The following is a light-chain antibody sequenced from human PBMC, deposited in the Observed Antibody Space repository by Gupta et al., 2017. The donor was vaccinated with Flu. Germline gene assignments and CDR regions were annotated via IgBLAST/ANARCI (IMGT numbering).Light chain of an antibody. J-gene: IGKJ1*01. CDR2: KAS. CDR1: QSINNW. Sequence: DIQMTQSPSTLSASEGDRVTITCRASQSINNWLAWYQQKPGKAPKLLIYKASNLESGVPLRFSGSGSGTEFTLTISSLQPDDFATYYCQQYSGYGTFGQGTKVEIK. CDR3: QQYSGYGT. V-gene: IGKV1-5*03.